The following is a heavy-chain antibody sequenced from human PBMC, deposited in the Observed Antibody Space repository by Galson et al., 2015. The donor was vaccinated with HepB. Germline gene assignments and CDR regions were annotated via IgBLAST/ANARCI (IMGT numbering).Heavy chain of an antibody. CDR3: ARDVNWGDFDS. D-gene: IGHD7-27*01. Sequence: SLRLSCAASGFTFGTYSMNWVRQAPGKGLEWVSYISSGSVVYQADSVKGRFTVSRDNVEHLLYLQMNSLRAEDTAVYYCARDVNWGDFDSWGQGALVTVSS. V-gene: IGHV3-48*01. CDR1: GFTFGTYS. J-gene: IGHJ4*02. CDR2: ISSGSVV.